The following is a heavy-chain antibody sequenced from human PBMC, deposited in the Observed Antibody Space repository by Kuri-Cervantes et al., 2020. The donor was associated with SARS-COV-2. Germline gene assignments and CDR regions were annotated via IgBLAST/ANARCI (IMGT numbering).Heavy chain of an antibody. D-gene: IGHD3-3*01. Sequence: GESLKISCAASGFTFDDYAMHWVRQAPGKGLEWVSSISSSSSYIYYADSVKGRFTISRDNAKNSLYLQMNSLRAEDTAVYYCARVMKDYDFWSGYSEYQNWFDPWGQGTLVTVSS. J-gene: IGHJ5*02. V-gene: IGHV3-21*01. CDR1: GFTFDDYA. CDR2: ISSSSSYI. CDR3: ARVMKDYDFWSGYSEYQNWFDP.